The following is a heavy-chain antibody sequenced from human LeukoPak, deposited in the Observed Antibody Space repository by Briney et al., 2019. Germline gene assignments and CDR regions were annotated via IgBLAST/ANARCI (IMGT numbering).Heavy chain of an antibody. V-gene: IGHV4-34*01. Sequence: SETLSLTCAVYSGSFSGYYWSWIRQPPGKGLEWIGEINHSGSTNYNPSLKSRVTISVDTSKNQFSLKLSSVTAADTAVYYCARGSPAFPLYYYGSGGLPDYWGQGTLVTVSS. CDR3: ARGSPAFPLYYYGSGGLPDY. D-gene: IGHD3-10*01. CDR1: SGSFSGYY. CDR2: INHSGST. J-gene: IGHJ4*02.